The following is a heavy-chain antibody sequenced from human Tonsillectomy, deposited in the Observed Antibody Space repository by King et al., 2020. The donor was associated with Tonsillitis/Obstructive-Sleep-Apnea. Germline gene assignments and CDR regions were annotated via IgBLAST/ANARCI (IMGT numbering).Heavy chain of an antibody. J-gene: IGHJ4*02. D-gene: IGHD2-21*01. CDR1: GYNFFNHW. V-gene: IGHV5-51*01. Sequence: QLVQSGAEVKKPGASLKISCQASGYNFFNHWIGWVRQMPGKGLEWMGIIYPGDSDTRYSPSFQGQVTISADKSINTAYLQWSSLKASDTAMYYCARLAYCAGDCYHFDYWGQGTQVTVSS. CDR2: IYPGDSDT. CDR3: ARLAYCAGDCYHFDY.